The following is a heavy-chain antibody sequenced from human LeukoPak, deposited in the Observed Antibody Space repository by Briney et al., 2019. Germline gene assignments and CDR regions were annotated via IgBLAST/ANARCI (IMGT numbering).Heavy chain of an antibody. CDR1: GFTFSSYW. V-gene: IGHV3-74*01. CDR3: TRRVSATRWFDP. J-gene: IGHJ5*02. D-gene: IGHD2-15*01. Sequence: PGGSLRLSCAASGFTFSSYWMNWVRQAPGKGLVWVSRINSDGSTTNYADSVKGRFTISRDNAENTLYLQMNSLRVEDTAVYYCTRRVSATRWFDPWGQGTLVTVSS. CDR2: INSDGSTT.